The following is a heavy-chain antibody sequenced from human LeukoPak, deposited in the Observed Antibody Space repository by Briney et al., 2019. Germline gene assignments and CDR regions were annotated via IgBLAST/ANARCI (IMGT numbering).Heavy chain of an antibody. D-gene: IGHD6-6*01. CDR2: INHSGST. V-gene: IGHV4-34*01. J-gene: IGHJ4*02. CDR1: GGSFSGYY. Sequence: SETLSLTCAVYGGSFSGYYWSWIRQPPGKGLEWIGEINHSGSTNYNPSLKSRVTISVDTSKNQFSLNLSSVTAADTAMYYCAREFSGTSIAARVFDSWGQGTLVTVSS. CDR3: AREFSGTSIAARVFDS.